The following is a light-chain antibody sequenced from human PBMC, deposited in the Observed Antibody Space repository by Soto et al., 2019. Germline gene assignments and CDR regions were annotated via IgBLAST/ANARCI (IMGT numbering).Light chain of an antibody. CDR1: QSVSSY. Sequence: EIVCPQSPATLSLSPGDRATLSCRASQSVSSYLAWYQQKPGQAPRLLIYDASSRAPGIPDRFSGSGSGTDFALTISRLEPEDFAVYYCQQYGTSTGTFGQGTKVDIK. CDR3: QQYGTSTGT. CDR2: DAS. V-gene: IGKV3-20*01. J-gene: IGKJ1*01.